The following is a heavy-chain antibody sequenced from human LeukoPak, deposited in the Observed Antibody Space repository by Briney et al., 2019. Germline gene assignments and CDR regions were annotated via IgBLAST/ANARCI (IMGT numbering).Heavy chain of an antibody. J-gene: IGHJ4*02. CDR2: ISSSSSCI. Sequence: PGGSLRLXCAASGFTFSSYSMNWGRQAPGKGLEWVSSISSSSSCIYYADSVKGRFTISRDNAKNSLYLQMNSLRAEDTAVYYCARDRVLDYYDSSGYDYWGQGTLVTVSS. D-gene: IGHD3-22*01. CDR3: ARDRVLDYYDSSGYDY. V-gene: IGHV3-21*01. CDR1: GFTFSSYS.